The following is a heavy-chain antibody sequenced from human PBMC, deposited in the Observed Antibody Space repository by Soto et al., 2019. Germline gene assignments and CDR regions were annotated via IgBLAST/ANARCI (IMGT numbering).Heavy chain of an antibody. Sequence: QVQLQESGPGLVKPSQTLSLTCTVSGGSISRGGYYWSWIRQHPGKGLEWIGYIYYSGSTYYNPSLKNRVTISGDTSKNQFSLKLSSVTAADTAVYYCAYYGSGKGWFDPWGQGTLVTVSS. V-gene: IGHV4-31*03. CDR1: GGSISRGGYY. CDR2: IYYSGST. CDR3: AYYGSGKGWFDP. D-gene: IGHD3-10*01. J-gene: IGHJ5*02.